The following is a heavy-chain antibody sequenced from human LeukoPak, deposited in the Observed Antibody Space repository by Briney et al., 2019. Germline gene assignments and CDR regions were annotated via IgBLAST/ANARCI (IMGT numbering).Heavy chain of an antibody. CDR1: GFTFGNFW. CDR2: IKHDGSEK. V-gene: IGHV3-7*01. J-gene: IGHJ4*02. Sequence: GGSLRLSCAASGFTFGNFWMTWVRQAPGKGLEWVANIKHDGSEKYYVDSVKGRFTISRDNAKNSLYLQMNSLGAEDTAVYYCARDAGRKDDYWGQGTLVTVSS. CDR3: ARDAGRKDDY.